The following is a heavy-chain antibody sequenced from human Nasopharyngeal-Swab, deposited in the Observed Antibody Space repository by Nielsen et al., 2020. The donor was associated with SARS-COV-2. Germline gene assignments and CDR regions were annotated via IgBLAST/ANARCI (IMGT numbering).Heavy chain of an antibody. D-gene: IGHD5-12*01. CDR1: GGNFISHA. J-gene: IGHJ4*02. V-gene: IGHV1-69*13. Sequence: SVKVSCKASGGNFISHAISWVRQAPGQGLEWVGGIIPIFGTANYAQKFQGRVTITADESTSTAYMELSSLRSEDTAVYYCARESSIDSGYYGGVWDYWGQGTLVTVSS. CDR2: IIPIFGTA. CDR3: ARESSIDSGYYGGVWDY.